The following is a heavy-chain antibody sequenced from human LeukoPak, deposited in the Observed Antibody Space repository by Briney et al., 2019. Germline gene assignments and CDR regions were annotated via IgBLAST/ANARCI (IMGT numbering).Heavy chain of an antibody. CDR3: ARDRRGYSYGYFLT. V-gene: IGHV3-11*01. J-gene: IGHJ5*02. CDR2: ISSSGSTI. Sequence: GGSLRLSCAASGFTFSDYYMSWIRQAPGKGLEWVSHISSSGSTIYYADSVKGRFTISRDNAKNSLYQQMNSLRAEDTAVYYCARDRRGYSYGYFLTWGQGTLVTVSS. CDR1: GFTFSDYY. D-gene: IGHD5-18*01.